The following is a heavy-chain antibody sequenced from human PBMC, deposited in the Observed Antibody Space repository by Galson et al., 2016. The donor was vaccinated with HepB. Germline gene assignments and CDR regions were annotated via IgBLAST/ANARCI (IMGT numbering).Heavy chain of an antibody. D-gene: IGHD1-26*01. J-gene: IGHJ4*02. CDR1: GYSFTNYW. CDR3: ARSSGSPPRDFDY. V-gene: IGHV5-10-1*01. CDR2: IDPCDSYT. Sequence: QSGAEVKKPGESLRISCTGSGYSFTNYWISWVRQMPGKGLEWMGRIDPCDSYTSYSPSFQGHVTISDDKSISTAYLQWSSLKASDTAMYYCARSSGSPPRDFDYWGQGTLVTVSS.